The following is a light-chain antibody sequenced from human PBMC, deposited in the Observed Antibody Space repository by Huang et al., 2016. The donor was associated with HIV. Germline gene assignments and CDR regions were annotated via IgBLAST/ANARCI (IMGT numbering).Light chain of an antibody. Sequence: DVVMTQSPFSLPVTLGQPASISCRSYQSLVYTDGNTYLTWFHQRPGQSPRRLIYKVSIRDSGVPDRFSGSGSATNFTLKISRVEAEDVGIYYCMQGSHWPPTFGPGTKVDIK. CDR1: QSLVYTDGNTY. CDR3: MQGSHWPPT. J-gene: IGKJ3*01. V-gene: IGKV2-30*01. CDR2: KVS.